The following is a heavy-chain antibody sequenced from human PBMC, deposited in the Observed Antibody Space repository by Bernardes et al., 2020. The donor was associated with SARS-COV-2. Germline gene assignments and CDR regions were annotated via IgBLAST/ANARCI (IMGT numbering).Heavy chain of an antibody. CDR3: ARGPVGTPDF. J-gene: IGHJ4*02. V-gene: IGHV1-2*02. Sequence: ASVKVSCKPSGYTFTAYYMHWVRQAPGQGLEWMGLINPSRGSTNYAQKFQGRVTMTRDTSITTAYMELSGLKSDDTAVYYCARGPVGTPDFWGQGTLVTVSS. CDR1: GYTFTAYY. CDR2: INPSRGST. D-gene: IGHD1-26*01.